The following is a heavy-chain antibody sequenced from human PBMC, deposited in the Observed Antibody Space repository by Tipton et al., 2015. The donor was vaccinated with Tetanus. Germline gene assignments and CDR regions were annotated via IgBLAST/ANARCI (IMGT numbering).Heavy chain of an antibody. J-gene: IGHJ3*02. V-gene: IGHV3-72*01. D-gene: IGHD3-10*01. Sequence: SLRLSCAASGFAFSDHYMDWVRQAPGKGLEWVGRTRNKANSYTTEYAASVKGRFTISRDDSKNSLYLQMNSLKTEDTAVYYCARETYYYGLDGEDAFDIWGQGTMVTVSS. CDR2: TRNKANSYTT. CDR3: ARETYYYGLDGEDAFDI. CDR1: GFAFSDHY.